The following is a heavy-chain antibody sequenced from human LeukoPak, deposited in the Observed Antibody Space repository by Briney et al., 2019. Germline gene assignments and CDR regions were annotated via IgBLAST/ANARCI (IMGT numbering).Heavy chain of an antibody. D-gene: IGHD3-10*01. CDR3: ASPRSITMVRGVMGFDY. CDR1: GFTFNTYA. CDR2: ISGSGGST. V-gene: IGHV3-23*01. Sequence: GGSLRLSCAASGFTFNTYAMSWVRQAPGKGLEWVSAISGSGGSTYYADSVKGRFTISRDNSKNTLYLQMNSLRAEDTAVYYCASPRSITMVRGVMGFDYWGQGTLVTVSS. J-gene: IGHJ4*02.